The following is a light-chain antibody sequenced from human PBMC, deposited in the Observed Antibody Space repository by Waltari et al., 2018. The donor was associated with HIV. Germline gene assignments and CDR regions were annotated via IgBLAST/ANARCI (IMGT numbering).Light chain of an antibody. CDR2: EVT. V-gene: IGLV2-8*01. J-gene: IGLJ2*01. CDR1: NSDIGTYDY. Sequence: QSALTQPHSASGSPGQSVTLSCTGTNSDIGTYDYVSCYQQHPGKAPKLVISEVTKRPSGVSDRFSGSKSGNTAFLTVSGLQAEDEADYYCSSFANRDGFYVLFGGGTRLTVL. CDR3: SSFANRDGFYVL.